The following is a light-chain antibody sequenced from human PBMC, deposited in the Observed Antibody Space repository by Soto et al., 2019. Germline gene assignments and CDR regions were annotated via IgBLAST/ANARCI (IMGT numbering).Light chain of an antibody. CDR3: QQRRNWLT. Sequence: EIVLTQSPATLSLSPGERATLSCRASESVSSYVAWYQQKSGQAPRLLIYDASKRATGIPARFSGSGSGTDFTLTISSLEPEDFAVYYCQQRRNWLTLGGGTKVDIK. CDR1: ESVSSY. J-gene: IGKJ4*01. CDR2: DAS. V-gene: IGKV3-11*01.